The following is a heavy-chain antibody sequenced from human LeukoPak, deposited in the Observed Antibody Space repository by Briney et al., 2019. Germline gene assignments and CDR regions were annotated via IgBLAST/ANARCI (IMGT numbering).Heavy chain of an antibody. V-gene: IGHV4-39*07. CDR3: ATKTGALNRRDY. D-gene: IGHD1-1*01. CDR1: GASINSGSNY. J-gene: IGHJ4*02. Sequence: SETLSLTCRVSGASINSGSNYWGWIRQPPGKTLEWIGSIYSSGSTYYNPSLKSRVIIMIDTPKNHFSLTLSSVTAADTALYYCATKTGALNRRDYWGQGILVTVSS. CDR2: IYSSGST.